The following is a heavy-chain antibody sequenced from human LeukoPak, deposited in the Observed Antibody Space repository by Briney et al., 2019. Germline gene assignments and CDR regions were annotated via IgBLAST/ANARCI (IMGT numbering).Heavy chain of an antibody. CDR1: GFTFSSYG. D-gene: IGHD5-12*01. Sequence: GGSLRLSSAASGFTFSSYGMHWVRQAPGKGLEWVAVISYDGSNKYYADSVKGRFTISRDNSKNTLYLQMNSLRAEDTAVYYCAKDLPRGYSGYSPWYYGMDVWGKGITVTASS. CDR2: ISYDGSNK. V-gene: IGHV3-30*18. CDR3: AKDLPRGYSGYSPWYYGMDV. J-gene: IGHJ6*01.